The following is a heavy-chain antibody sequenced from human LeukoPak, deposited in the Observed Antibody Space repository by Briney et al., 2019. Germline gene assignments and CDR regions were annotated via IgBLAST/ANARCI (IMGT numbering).Heavy chain of an antibody. CDR3: AREVMVRGVIDY. CDR2: IYHSGST. Sequence: SETLSLTCAVSGGSISSGGYSWSWIRQPPGKGLEWIGYIYHSGSTYYNPSLKSRVTISVDRSKNQFSLKLSSVTAADTAVYYCAREVMVRGVIDYWGQGTLVTVSS. V-gene: IGHV4-30-2*01. J-gene: IGHJ4*02. CDR1: GGSISSGGYS. D-gene: IGHD3-10*01.